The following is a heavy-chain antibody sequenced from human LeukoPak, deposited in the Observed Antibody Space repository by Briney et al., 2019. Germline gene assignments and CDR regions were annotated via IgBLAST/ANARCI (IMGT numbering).Heavy chain of an antibody. CDR3: AGGDTAMVIGY. Sequence: ASVKVSCKASGYIFTSYGISWVRQAPGQGLEWMGWISVYNGNTNYAQNLQGRVTMTTDTSTSTAYMELRSLRFDDTAVYYCAGGDTAMVIGYWGQGTLVTVSS. V-gene: IGHV1-18*01. D-gene: IGHD5-18*01. J-gene: IGHJ4*02. CDR2: ISVYNGNT. CDR1: GYIFTSYG.